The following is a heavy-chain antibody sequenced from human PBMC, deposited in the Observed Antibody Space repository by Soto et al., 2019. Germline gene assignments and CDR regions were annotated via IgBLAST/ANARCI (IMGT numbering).Heavy chain of an antibody. CDR3: AKTAATSSYYYYYMDV. CDR1: GFTFSSYA. J-gene: IGHJ6*03. D-gene: IGHD2-15*01. Sequence: GGSLRLSCAASGFTFSSYAMSWVRQAPGKGLEWVSAISGSGGSTYYADSVKDRFTISRDNSKNTLYLQMNSLRAEDTAVYYCAKTAATSSYYYYYMDVWGKGTTVTVSS. V-gene: IGHV3-23*01. CDR2: ISGSGGST.